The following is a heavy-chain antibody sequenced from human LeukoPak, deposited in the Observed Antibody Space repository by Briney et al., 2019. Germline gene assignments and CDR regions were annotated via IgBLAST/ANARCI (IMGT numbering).Heavy chain of an antibody. CDR3: ARHYDSSGYYYLNY. V-gene: IGHV4-59*01. J-gene: IGHJ4*02. D-gene: IGHD3-22*01. CDR1: GGSISSYY. Sequence: PSETLSLTCTVSGGSISSYYWSWIRQPPGKGLEWIGYIYYSGSTNYNPSLKSRVTISVDTSKNQFSLKLSSVTAADTAVYYCARHYDSSGYYYLNYWGPGTLVTVSS. CDR2: IYYSGST.